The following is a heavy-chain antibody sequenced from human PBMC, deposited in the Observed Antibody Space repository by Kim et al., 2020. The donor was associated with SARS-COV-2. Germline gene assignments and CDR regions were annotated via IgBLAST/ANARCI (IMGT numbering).Heavy chain of an antibody. CDR3: AREGAGRLVTVIMPYAMDV. V-gene: IGHV1-69*13. CDR1: GGTFSSYA. Sequence: SVKVSCKASGGTFSSYAISWVRQAPGQGLKWMGGIIPILGTANYAQRFQGRVTITADESTSTAYMEMSSLTSEDTAVYYCAREGAGRLVTVIMPYAMDVWGQGTTVTVSS. CDR2: IIPILGTA. D-gene: IGHD3-3*01. J-gene: IGHJ6*02.